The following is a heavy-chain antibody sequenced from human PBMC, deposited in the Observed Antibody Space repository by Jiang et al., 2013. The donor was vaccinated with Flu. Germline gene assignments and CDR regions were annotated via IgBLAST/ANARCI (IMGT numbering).Heavy chain of an antibody. CDR1: GFTFSSYG. V-gene: IGHV3-23*01. CDR2: ISGSGGST. J-gene: IGHJ4*02. D-gene: IGHD3-10*01. CDR3: AKVRGYGSGSYQHSDY. Sequence: QLLESGGGLVQPGGSLRLSCAASGFTFSSYGMSWVRQAPGKGLEWVSAISGSGGSTYYADSVKGRFTISRDNSKNTLYLQMNSLRAEDTAVYYCAKVRGYGSGSYQHSDYWGQGTLVTVSS.